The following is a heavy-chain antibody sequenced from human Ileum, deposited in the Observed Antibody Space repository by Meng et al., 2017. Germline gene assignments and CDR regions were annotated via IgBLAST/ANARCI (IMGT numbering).Heavy chain of an antibody. CDR2: MYYSGST. CDR1: AGFISSNNCY. V-gene: IGHV4-39*07. Sequence: LRLQESGPGLVKPSETLSLTCSVSAGFISSNNCYWGWIRQPPGKGLEWIGSMYYSGSTYYNPSLKNRVTISRDLSKNQLYLNLYFVTAADTAVYYCGRAPDYWGQGTLVTVSS. CDR3: GRAPDY. J-gene: IGHJ4*02.